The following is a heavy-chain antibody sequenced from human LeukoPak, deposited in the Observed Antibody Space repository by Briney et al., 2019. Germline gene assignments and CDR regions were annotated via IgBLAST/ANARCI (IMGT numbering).Heavy chain of an antibody. CDR1: GFTVSSNY. CDR3: ARGRLAYYYYYMDV. CDR2: IYSGGST. V-gene: IGHV3-53*01. Sequence: GGPLRLSCAASGFTVSSNYMSWVRQAPGKGLEGVSVIYSGGSTYYADSVTGRFTISRDNSKNSLYLQMNSLGAEDTAVYYCARGRLAYYYYYMDVWGKGTTVTISS. J-gene: IGHJ6*03. D-gene: IGHD6-19*01.